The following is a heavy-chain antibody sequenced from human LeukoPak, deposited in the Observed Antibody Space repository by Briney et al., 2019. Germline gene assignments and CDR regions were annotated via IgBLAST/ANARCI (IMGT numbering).Heavy chain of an antibody. J-gene: IGHJ4*02. CDR1: GGSISSSSYY. Sequence: SETLSPTCSVSGGSISSSSYYWGWIRQPPGKGLEWIGSIYYSGNTYYNPSLKSRVTISVDTSKNQFSLKLSSVTAADTAVYYCARLPGYWGQGTLVTVSS. CDR3: ARLPGY. CDR2: IYYSGNT. V-gene: IGHV4-39*01.